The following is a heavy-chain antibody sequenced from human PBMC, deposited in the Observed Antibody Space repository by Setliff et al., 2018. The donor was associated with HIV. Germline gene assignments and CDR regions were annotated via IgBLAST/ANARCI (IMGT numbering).Heavy chain of an antibody. V-gene: IGHV3-7*01. J-gene: IGHJ4*02. CDR3: ARDYNYIFDS. D-gene: IGHD3-22*01. Sequence: GGSLRLSCAASRFTFSSDWMSWVRQAPGKGLEWVANIKQDGIEKYYVESVKGRFTISRDNANNSLYLQMNSLRAEDTAIYYCARDYNYIFDSWGQGVLVTVSS. CDR1: RFTFSSDW. CDR2: IKQDGIEK.